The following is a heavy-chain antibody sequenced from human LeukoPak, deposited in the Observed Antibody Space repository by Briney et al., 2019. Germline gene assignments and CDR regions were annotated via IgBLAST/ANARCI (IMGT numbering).Heavy chain of an antibody. CDR1: GFTFSSYW. CDR3: ARASMGGRDYHLDS. Sequence: GGSLRLSCAASGFTFSSYWMTWVRQAPGKGLEWVASIKQDGTDKYYVDSVKGRFTISRDNAKNSLFLQLGSLRADDTAVYYCARASMGGRDYHLDSWGQGTLVTVSS. D-gene: IGHD4/OR15-4a*01. V-gene: IGHV3-7*01. CDR2: IKQDGTDK. J-gene: IGHJ4*02.